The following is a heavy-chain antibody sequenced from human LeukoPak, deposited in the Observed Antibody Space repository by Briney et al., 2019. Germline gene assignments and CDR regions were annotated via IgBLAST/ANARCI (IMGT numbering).Heavy chain of an antibody. V-gene: IGHV1-18*01. CDR1: GYTFTGYG. CDR2: ISAYNGDT. Sequence: ASVKVSCKASGYTFTGYGISWVRQAPGQGLEWMGWISAYNGDTNYAQKLQGRVTMTTDTSTSTASMELRSLRSDDTAVYYCARTAVITVPTLDYWGQGTLVTVSS. D-gene: IGHD4-17*01. J-gene: IGHJ4*02. CDR3: ARTAVITVPTLDY.